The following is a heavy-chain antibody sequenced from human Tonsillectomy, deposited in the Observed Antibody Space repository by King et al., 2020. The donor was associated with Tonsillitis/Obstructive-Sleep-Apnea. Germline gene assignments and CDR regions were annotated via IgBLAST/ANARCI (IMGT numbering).Heavy chain of an antibody. D-gene: IGHD2-2*01. CDR2: IYYRGGT. J-gene: IGHJ5*02. Sequence: VQLQESGPGLVKPSQTLSLTCTVSGGSISSGAYYWSWIRQHPGKGLEWIGYIYYRGGTYYNPSLKSRVTISVDTSKNQFSLKLSSVTAADTAVYYCARGGDIVVVPAAISPNWFDPWGQGTLVTVSS. CDR1: GGSISSGAYY. V-gene: IGHV4-31*03. CDR3: ARGGDIVVVPAAISPNWFDP.